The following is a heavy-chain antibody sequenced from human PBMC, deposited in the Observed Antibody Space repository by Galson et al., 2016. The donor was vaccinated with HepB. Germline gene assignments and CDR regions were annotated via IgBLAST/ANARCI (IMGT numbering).Heavy chain of an antibody. CDR2: IYYSGST. J-gene: IGHJ5*02. CDR3: ARHRIQLNWFDP. CDR1: GGSISSSSYC. D-gene: IGHD5-18*01. V-gene: IGHV4-39*01. Sequence: SETLSLTCTVSGGSISSSSYCWGWIRQPPGKGLEWIGSIYYSGSTYYNPSLKSRVTISVDTSKNQFSLKLSSVTAADTAVYYCARHRIQLNWFDPWGQGTLVTVSS.